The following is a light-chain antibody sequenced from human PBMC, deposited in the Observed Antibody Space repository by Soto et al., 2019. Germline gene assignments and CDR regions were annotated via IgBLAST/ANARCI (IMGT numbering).Light chain of an antibody. CDR3: QSYDSSNHVV. CDR1: SGSIASNY. CDR2: EDN. Sequence: NFMLTQPHSVSESPGKTVTISCTRSSGSIASNYVQWYQQRPGSAPTTVIYEDNQRPAGVPARFSGSIDSSSNSASLTISGLKTEDEAAYYCQSYDSSNHVVFGGGTKLTVL. V-gene: IGLV6-57*04. J-gene: IGLJ2*01.